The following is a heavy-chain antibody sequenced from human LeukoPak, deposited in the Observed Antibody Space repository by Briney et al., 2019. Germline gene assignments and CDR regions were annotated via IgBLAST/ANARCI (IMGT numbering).Heavy chain of an antibody. CDR1: GYSFTSYW. V-gene: IGHV5-51*01. Sequence: GESLKISCKGSGYSFTSYWIGWVRQMPGKGLEWMGIIYPGDSDTRYSPSFQGQVTISADKSISTAYLQWSSLKASDTAMYYCARDVGVEWSHDAFDIWGQGTMVTVSS. D-gene: IGHD3-3*01. CDR3: ARDVGVEWSHDAFDI. CDR2: IYPGDSDT. J-gene: IGHJ3*02.